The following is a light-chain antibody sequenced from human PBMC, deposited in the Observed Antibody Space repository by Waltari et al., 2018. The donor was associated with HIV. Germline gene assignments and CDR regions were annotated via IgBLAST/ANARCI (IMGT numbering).Light chain of an antibody. CDR1: SSDVGSYNL. Sequence: QSALTQPASVSGSPGQSITISCIESSSDVGSYNLVSWYQQHPGKAPNLMIYEGSKRPSGVSNRCSGSKSGNTASLTISGLLAEDEADYYCCSYAGSSTLVFGTGTKVTVL. V-gene: IGLV2-23*01. CDR2: EGS. CDR3: CSYAGSSTLV. J-gene: IGLJ1*01.